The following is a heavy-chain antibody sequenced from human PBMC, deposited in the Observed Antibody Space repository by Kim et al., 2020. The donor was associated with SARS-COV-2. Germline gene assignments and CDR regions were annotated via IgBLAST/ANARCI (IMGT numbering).Heavy chain of an antibody. V-gene: IGHV1-46*01. CDR3: ARDHRVSSGYYYPLGY. CDR2: INPSGGST. J-gene: IGHJ4*02. D-gene: IGHD3-22*01. Sequence: ASVKVSCKASGYTFTSYYIHWVRQAPGQGLEWMGIINPSGGSTSYAQKFQGRVTMTRGTSTSTVYMELSSLRYEDTALYYCARDHRVSSGYYYPLGYWGQGTLVTVS. CDR1: GYTFTSYY.